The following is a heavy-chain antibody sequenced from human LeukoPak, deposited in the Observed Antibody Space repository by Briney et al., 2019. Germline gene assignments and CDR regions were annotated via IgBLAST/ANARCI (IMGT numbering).Heavy chain of an antibody. J-gene: IGHJ4*02. CDR1: GGSFSGYY. D-gene: IGHD6-19*01. V-gene: IGHV4-34*01. CDR3: ARHERRAVEFFDY. CDR2: INHSGST. Sequence: SETLSLTCAVYGGSFSGYYWSWIRQPPGKGLEWIGEINHSGSTNYNPSLKSRGTISVDTSKNQFSLKLSSVTAADTAVYYCARHERRAVEFFDYWGQGTLVTVSS.